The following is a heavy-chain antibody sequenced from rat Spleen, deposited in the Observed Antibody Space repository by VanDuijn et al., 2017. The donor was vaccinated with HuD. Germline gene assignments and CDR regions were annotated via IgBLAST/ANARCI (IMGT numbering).Heavy chain of an antibody. Sequence: QVQLKESGPGLVQPSQTLSLTCTVSGLTLTRYHVHWVRKPTGKGLEWMGVVWSDGDTSYNSSLTSRLSISRDTSKSQVFLKMNSVQTEDTAMYFCARLGDHWGQGVMVTVSS. D-gene: IGHD5-1*01. CDR3: ARLGDH. V-gene: IGHV2-32*01. CDR1: GLTLTRYH. J-gene: IGHJ2*01. CDR2: VWSDGDT.